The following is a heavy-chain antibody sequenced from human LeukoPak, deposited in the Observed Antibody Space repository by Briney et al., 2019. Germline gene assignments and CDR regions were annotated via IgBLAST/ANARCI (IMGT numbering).Heavy chain of an antibody. D-gene: IGHD5-18*01. V-gene: IGHV4-4*02. CDR1: GGSISSSNW. Sequence: SETLSLTCAVSGGSISSSNWWSWVRQPPGKGLEWIGKIYHSGSTNYNPSLKSRVTISVDTSKNQFSLKLSSVTAADTAVYYCARDTAMVTRSLHWGFDYWGQGTLVTVSS. CDR3: ARDTAMVTRSLHWGFDY. CDR2: IYHSGST. J-gene: IGHJ4*02.